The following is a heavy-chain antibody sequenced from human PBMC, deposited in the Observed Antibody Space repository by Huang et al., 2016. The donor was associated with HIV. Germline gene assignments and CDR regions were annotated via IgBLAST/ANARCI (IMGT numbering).Heavy chain of an antibody. D-gene: IGHD3-22*01. CDR1: GGSFRGYY. V-gene: IGHV4-34*01. J-gene: IGHJ3*02. Sequence: QVQLQQWGAGLLKPSETLSLTRAVSGGSFRGYYWGWIRQPPGTGQEWIGEIHHRGSTNCSPSRKRRVTISVDTSKTQFSLKLNSVTAADTAVYYCARGPGYYDSSGSEAFDIWGQGTMVTVSS. CDR3: ARGPGYYDSSGSEAFDI. CDR2: IHHRGST.